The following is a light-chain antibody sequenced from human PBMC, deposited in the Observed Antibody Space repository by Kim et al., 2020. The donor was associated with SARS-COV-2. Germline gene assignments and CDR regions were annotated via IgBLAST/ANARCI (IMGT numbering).Light chain of an antibody. V-gene: IGKV1-5*03. J-gene: IGKJ2*01. Sequence: DIQMTQSPSTLSALVGDRVTITCRASQSISSWLAWYQQKPGKAPKLLIYKASSLESGVPSRFSGSGSETEFTLTISSLQPDDFATYYCQQYNSYSYTFGQGTKLEI. CDR2: KAS. CDR3: QQYNSYSYT. CDR1: QSISSW.